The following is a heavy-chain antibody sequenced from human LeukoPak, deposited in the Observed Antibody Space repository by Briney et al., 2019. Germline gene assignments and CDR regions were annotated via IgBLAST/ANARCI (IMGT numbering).Heavy chain of an antibody. V-gene: IGHV4-59*01. J-gene: IGHJ5*02. Sequence: SETLSLTCTVSGGSISSYYWSWIRQPPGKGLEWIGYIYYSGSTNYNPSLKSRVTISVDTSENQFSLKLSSVTAADTAVYYCARGYSSGANWFDPWGQGTLVTVSS. CDR1: GGSISSYY. CDR2: IYYSGST. D-gene: IGHD6-19*01. CDR3: ARGYSSGANWFDP.